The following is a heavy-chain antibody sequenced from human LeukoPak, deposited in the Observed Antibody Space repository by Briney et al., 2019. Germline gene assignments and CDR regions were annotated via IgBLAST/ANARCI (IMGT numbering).Heavy chain of an antibody. CDR3: AGDGHGDYYGSGSYFDY. J-gene: IGHJ4*02. D-gene: IGHD3-10*01. CDR2: LSSSSSYI. V-gene: IGHV3-21*01. CDR1: GFTFSNYS. Sequence: PGGSLRLSCAASGFTFSNYSMNWVRQAPGKGLEWVSSLSSSSSYIYYAGSVKGRFTISRDNAKNSLYLQMNSLRAEDTAVYYCAGDGHGDYYGSGSYFDYWGQGTLVTVSS.